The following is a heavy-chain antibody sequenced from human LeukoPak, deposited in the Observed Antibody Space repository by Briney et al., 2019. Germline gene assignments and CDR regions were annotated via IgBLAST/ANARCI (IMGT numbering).Heavy chain of an antibody. CDR1: GYTFTSYG. Sequence: ASVKVSCKASGYTFTSYGISWVRQAPGQGLEWMGWISAYNGNTNYAQKFQGRVTMTEDTSTDTAYMELSSLRSEDTAVYYCATHPITSRYSIQYYFDYWGQGTLVTVSS. D-gene: IGHD2-15*01. CDR2: ISAYNGNT. CDR3: ATHPITSRYSIQYYFDY. V-gene: IGHV1-18*01. J-gene: IGHJ4*02.